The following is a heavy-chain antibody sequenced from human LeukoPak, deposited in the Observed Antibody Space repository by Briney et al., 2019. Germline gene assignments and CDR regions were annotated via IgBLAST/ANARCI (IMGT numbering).Heavy chain of an antibody. J-gene: IGHJ4*02. CDR1: GFTFSSYD. D-gene: IGHD6-19*01. CDR2: IWYDGSNK. CDR3: ARDLSSGWLDY. Sequence: GRSLRLSCAASGFTFSSYDMHWVRQAPGKGLEWVAVIWYDGSNKYYADSVKGRFTISRDNSKNTLYLQMNSLRAEDTAVYYCARDLSSGWLDYWGQGTLVTVSS. V-gene: IGHV3-33*01.